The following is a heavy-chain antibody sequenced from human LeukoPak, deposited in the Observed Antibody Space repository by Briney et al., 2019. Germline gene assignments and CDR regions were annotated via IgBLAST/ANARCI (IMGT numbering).Heavy chain of an antibody. Sequence: QPGGSLRLSCAASGFTSSSYEMNWVRQAPGKGLEWVSYISSSGSTIYYADSVKGRFTISRDNAKNSLYLQMNSLRAEDTAVYYCARDLPYYYYMDVWGKGTTVTVSS. CDR2: ISSSGSTI. CDR3: ARDLPYYYYMDV. V-gene: IGHV3-48*03. J-gene: IGHJ6*03. CDR1: GFTSSSYE.